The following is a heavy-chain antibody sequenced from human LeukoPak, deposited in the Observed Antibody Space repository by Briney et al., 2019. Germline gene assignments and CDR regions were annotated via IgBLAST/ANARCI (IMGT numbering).Heavy chain of an antibody. D-gene: IGHD3-9*01. J-gene: IGHJ6*02. V-gene: IGHV1-69*01. Sequence: SVKVSCKASGGTFSSYAISWVRQAPGQGLEWMGGIIPIFGTANYAQKFQGRVTITADESTSTAYMELSSLRSEDTAVYYCARGSLSSDILTGYFPTANYGMDVWGQGTTVTVSS. CDR3: ARGSLSSDILTGYFPTANYGMDV. CDR1: GGTFSSYA. CDR2: IIPIFGTA.